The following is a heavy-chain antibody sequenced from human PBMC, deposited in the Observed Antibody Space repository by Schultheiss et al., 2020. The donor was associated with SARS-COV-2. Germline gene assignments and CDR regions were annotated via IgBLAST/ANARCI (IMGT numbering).Heavy chain of an antibody. D-gene: IGHD3-3*01. CDR1: GFTLSSYA. V-gene: IGHV3-20*04. J-gene: IGHJ4*02. CDR3: ARGYYDFWSGFDY. CDR2: ISWNSGSI. Sequence: GGSLRLSCAASGFTLSSYAMSWVRQAPGKGLEWVSGISWNSGSIGYADSVKGRFTISRDNAKNSLYLQMNSLRAEDTAVYYCARGYYDFWSGFDYWGQGTLVTVSS.